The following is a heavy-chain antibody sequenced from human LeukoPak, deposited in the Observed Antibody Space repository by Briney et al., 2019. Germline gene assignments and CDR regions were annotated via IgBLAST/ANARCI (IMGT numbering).Heavy chain of an antibody. CDR2: IYYSGST. CDR1: GGSISSYY. V-gene: IGHV4-59*01. CDR3: ARDDIEYCSSTSCSHYFDY. D-gene: IGHD2-2*01. J-gene: IGHJ4*02. Sequence: SETLSLTCTVSGGSISSYYWSWIRQPPGKGLEWIGYIYYSGSTNYNPSLKSRVTISVDTSKNQFSLKLSSMTAADTAVYYCARDDIEYCSSTSCSHYFDYWGQGTLVTVSS.